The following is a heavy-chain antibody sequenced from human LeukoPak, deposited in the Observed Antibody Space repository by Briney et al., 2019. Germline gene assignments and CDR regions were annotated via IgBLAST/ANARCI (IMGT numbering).Heavy chain of an antibody. CDR2: IWYDGSQE. D-gene: IGHD6-6*01. J-gene: IGHJ4*02. CDR1: GFTFSNHG. Sequence: TGGSLRLSCAASGFTFSNHGMHWVRQAPGEGLEWVANIWYDGSQEYYADTVKGRFTISRDISKNTLYLQMNSLRAEDTAVYYCARDLAAARLDFRGQGTLVTVSS. V-gene: IGHV3-33*01. CDR3: ARDLAAARLDF.